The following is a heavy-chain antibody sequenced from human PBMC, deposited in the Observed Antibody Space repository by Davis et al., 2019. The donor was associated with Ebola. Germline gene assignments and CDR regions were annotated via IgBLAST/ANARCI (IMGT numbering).Heavy chain of an antibody. J-gene: IGHJ3*02. V-gene: IGHV3-15*01. Sequence: GGSLRLSCAASGFTFSNAWMSWVRQAPGKGLEWVGRIKSKTDGGTTDYAAPVKGRFTISRDDSKNTLYLQMNSLKTEDTAVYYCTTDLGYCSGGSCYSYDAFDIWGQETMVTVSS. D-gene: IGHD2-15*01. CDR3: TTDLGYCSGGSCYSYDAFDI. CDR2: IKSKTDGGTT. CDR1: GFTFSNAW.